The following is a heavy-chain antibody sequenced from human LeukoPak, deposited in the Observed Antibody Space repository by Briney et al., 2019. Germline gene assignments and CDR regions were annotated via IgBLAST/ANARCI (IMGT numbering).Heavy chain of an antibody. CDR2: ISGSGGST. V-gene: IGHV3-23*01. D-gene: IGHD2-2*01. CDR3: AKDSVEPGYCSSTSCPDFDY. CDR1: GFTFSSYA. J-gene: IGHJ4*02. Sequence: GGSLRLSCAASGFTFSSYAMSWVRQAPGKGLEWVSAISGSGGSTYYADSVKGRFTISRDNSKNTLYLQMNSLRAEDTAVYYCAKDSVEPGYCSSTSCPDFDYWGQGTLVTVSS.